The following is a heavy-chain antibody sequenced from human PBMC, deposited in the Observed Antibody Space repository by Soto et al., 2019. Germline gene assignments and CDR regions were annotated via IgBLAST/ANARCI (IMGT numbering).Heavy chain of an antibody. CDR3: ASLLTTVVPNDY. J-gene: IGHJ4*02. V-gene: IGHV4-34*01. CDR2: INHSGST. D-gene: IGHD4-17*01. Sequence: QVQLQQWGAGLLKPSETLSLTCAVYGGSFSGYYWSWIRQPPGKGLEWIGEINHSGSTNYNPSLMSRVTISVDTSKNQFSLKLSSVTAADTAVYYCASLLTTVVPNDYWGQGTLVTVSS. CDR1: GGSFSGYY.